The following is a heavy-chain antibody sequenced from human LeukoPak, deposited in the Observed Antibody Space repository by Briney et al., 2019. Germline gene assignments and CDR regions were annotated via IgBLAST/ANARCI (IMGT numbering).Heavy chain of an antibody. D-gene: IGHD5-18*01. CDR3: ARGGQGDGYSADEAFDI. Sequence: SQTLSLTCAISGDSVSSNSSWNWIRQSPSRGLEWLGRTYYRSKWYNDYVISVKSRISINPDTSKNQFSLQLNSVTPEDTAVYYCARGGQGDGYSADEAFDIWGPGTMVTVS. V-gene: IGHV6-1*01. CDR2: TYYRSKWYN. J-gene: IGHJ3*02. CDR1: GDSVSSNSS.